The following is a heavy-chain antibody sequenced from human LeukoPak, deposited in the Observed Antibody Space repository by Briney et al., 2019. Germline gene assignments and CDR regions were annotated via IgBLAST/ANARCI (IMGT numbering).Heavy chain of an antibody. CDR1: GGSISSSSYY. D-gene: IGHD1-7*01. Sequence: PSETLSLTCTVSGGSISSSSYYWGWIRQPPGKGLEWIGSIYYSGSTYYNPSLKSRVTISVDTSKNQFSLKLSSVTAADTAMYYCARLLLELGLGYWGQGTLVTVSS. J-gene: IGHJ4*02. CDR3: ARLLLELGLGY. CDR2: IYYSGST. V-gene: IGHV4-39*01.